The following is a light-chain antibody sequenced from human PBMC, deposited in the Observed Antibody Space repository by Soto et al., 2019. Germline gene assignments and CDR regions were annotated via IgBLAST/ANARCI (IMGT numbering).Light chain of an antibody. CDR2: LGS. Sequence: DIVMTQSPLSLPVTPGEPASISCRSSQSLLHTNGYNYLDWYLQKPGQSPQLLIYLGSNRASGVPDRFSGSGSGTYFTLKISRVEAEDVGVYYCMQSLQTPYTFGQGTKLDIK. CDR1: QSLLHTNGYNY. J-gene: IGKJ2*01. CDR3: MQSLQTPYT. V-gene: IGKV2-28*01.